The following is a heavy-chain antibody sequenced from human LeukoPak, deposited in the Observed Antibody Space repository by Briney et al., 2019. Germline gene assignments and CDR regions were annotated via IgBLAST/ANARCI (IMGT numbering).Heavy chain of an antibody. CDR1: GFTFSSYS. J-gene: IGHJ3*02. CDR3: EALGVTMIVVSGAFDI. Sequence: GGSLRLSCAASGFTFSSYSMNWVRQAPGKGLEWVSYISSSSSTIYYADSVKGRFTISRDNAKNSLYLQMNSLRAEDTAVYYCEALGVTMIVVSGAFDIWGQGTMVTVSS. D-gene: IGHD3-22*01. CDR2: ISSSSSTI. V-gene: IGHV3-48*01.